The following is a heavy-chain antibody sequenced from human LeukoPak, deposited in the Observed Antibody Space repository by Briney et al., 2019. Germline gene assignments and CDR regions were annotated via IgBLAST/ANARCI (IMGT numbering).Heavy chain of an antibody. CDR1: GDSFSSHY. Sequence: SETLSLTCAVSGDSFSSHYWTWIRQSPGTGLEWIGYISHIGRTNYNPSLKSRVTISIDTSKNRFSLKLRSVTAADTAVYYCARDLVTVTKGFDIWGQGTMVSVSS. CDR2: ISHIGRT. D-gene: IGHD4-17*01. V-gene: IGHV4-59*11. CDR3: ARDLVTVTKGFDI. J-gene: IGHJ3*02.